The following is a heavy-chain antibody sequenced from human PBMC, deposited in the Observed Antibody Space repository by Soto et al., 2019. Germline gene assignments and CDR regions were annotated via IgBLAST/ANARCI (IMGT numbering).Heavy chain of an antibody. V-gene: IGHV3-48*02. CDR2: ISGSSTTI. CDR3: ERYSGYEES. D-gene: IGHD5-12*01. CDR1: VFTFSIYS. J-gene: IGHJ5*02. Sequence: WGSXRLSCTASVFTFSIYSMNLVRQAPGKGLEWVSYISGSSTTIYYTDSVNGRFTISRDNAKKSLYLQMNTLRDEDTALYYCERYSGYEESWGQGTLVTVSS.